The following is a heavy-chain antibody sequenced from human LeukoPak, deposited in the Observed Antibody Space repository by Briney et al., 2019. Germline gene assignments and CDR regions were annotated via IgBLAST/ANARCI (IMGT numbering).Heavy chain of an antibody. V-gene: IGHV3-33*08. Sequence: GGSLRLSCAASGFTFSSYGMHGVRQAPGKGLEWVAVIWYDGSNKYYADSVKGRFTISRDNSKNTLYLQMNSLRAEDTAVYYCARGQAGLDAFDIWGQGTMVTVSS. CDR2: IWYDGSNK. CDR3: ARGQAGLDAFDI. CDR1: GFTFSSYG. D-gene: IGHD3/OR15-3a*01. J-gene: IGHJ3*02.